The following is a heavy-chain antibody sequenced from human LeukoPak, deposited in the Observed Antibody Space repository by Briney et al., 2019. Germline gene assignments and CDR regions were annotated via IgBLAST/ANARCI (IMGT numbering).Heavy chain of an antibody. Sequence: ASVKVSCKASGYTFTNYGISWVRQAPGQGLEWMGWVNPYNGGTKYAQKFQGRVTMTSDTSITTAYMELSRLRSDDTAVYYCARGGPDSSGSTEHWGQGTLVTVSS. CDR1: GYTFTNYG. D-gene: IGHD3-22*01. CDR3: ARGGPDSSGSTEH. CDR2: VNPYNGGT. J-gene: IGHJ4*02. V-gene: IGHV1-2*02.